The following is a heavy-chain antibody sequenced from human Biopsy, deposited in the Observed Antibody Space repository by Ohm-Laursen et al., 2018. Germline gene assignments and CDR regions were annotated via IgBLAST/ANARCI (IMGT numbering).Heavy chain of an antibody. D-gene: IGHD1-26*01. Sequence: SLRLSCSASGFTFGVYAMHWVRQAPGKGLEWVSIICYDGSNEYYADSVKGRFTISRDNSKNTVFLQMSSLRAEDTGVYYCARDPIVGSKADGMDVWGQGTTVTVSS. CDR2: ICYDGSNE. CDR1: GFTFGVYA. V-gene: IGHV3-33*01. CDR3: ARDPIVGSKADGMDV. J-gene: IGHJ6*02.